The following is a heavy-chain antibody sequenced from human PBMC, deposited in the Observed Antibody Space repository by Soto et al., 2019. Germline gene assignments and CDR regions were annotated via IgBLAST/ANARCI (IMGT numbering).Heavy chain of an antibody. CDR1: GYSFTNYD. CDR3: ARGRGGYCTGGTCYRWFDP. V-gene: IGHV1-8*01. J-gene: IGHJ5*02. CDR2: MNPNSGDT. D-gene: IGHD2-15*01. Sequence: QEQLVQSGAEVKKPGASVKVSCKASGYSFTNYDTYWVRQASGQGLEWMGWMNPNSGDTVYAQKFQGRVTMTRNTSISTAYMELSSLRSEDTAEYYCARGRGGYCTGGTCYRWFDPWGQGTLVTVSS.